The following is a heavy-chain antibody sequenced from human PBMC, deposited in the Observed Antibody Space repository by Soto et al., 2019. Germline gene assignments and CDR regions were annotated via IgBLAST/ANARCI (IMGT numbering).Heavy chain of an antibody. CDR3: TRAVAGTFSPYYFDC. D-gene: IGHD6-19*01. J-gene: IGHJ4*02. V-gene: IGHV3-49*03. Sequence: GGSLRLSCTTSEFTFGDYTMSWFRQAPGKGLEWVGFIRNKTYGGTTEYAASVKGRFTISRDDSKNIAHLQLNSLKTEDTAVYYCTRAVAGTFSPYYFDCWGQGALVTVSS. CDR2: IRNKTYGGTT. CDR1: EFTFGDYT.